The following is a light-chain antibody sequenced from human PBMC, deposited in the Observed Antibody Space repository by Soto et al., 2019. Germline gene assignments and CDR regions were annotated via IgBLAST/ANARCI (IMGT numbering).Light chain of an antibody. V-gene: IGLV2-14*03. CDR3: NSYTTSSTLV. Sequence: QSALTQPASVSGSPGQSITISCTGSSSDVGGYNYVSWYQHYPGKAPKLLIYNVSDRPSGVSNRFSGSKSGNTASLTISGLQAEDEADYYCNSYTTSSTLVFGGGTQLTVL. CDR2: NVS. J-gene: IGLJ3*02. CDR1: SSDVGGYNY.